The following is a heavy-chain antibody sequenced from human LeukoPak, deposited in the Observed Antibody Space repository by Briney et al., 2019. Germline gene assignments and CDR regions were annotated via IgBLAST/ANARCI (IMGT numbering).Heavy chain of an antibody. CDR1: GFTFTRYW. CDR2: IKQDGSQQ. V-gene: IGHV3-7*03. D-gene: IGHD5-12*01. CDR3: ARENYSGYVHYYYGMDV. J-gene: IGHJ6*02. Sequence: GSLRLSCATSGFTFTRYWMSWIRQAPGKGLEWVANIKQDGSQQYYLDSVGGRFTISRDNAKNSLYLQMNSLRAEDTAVYYCARENYSGYVHYYYGMDVWGQGTTVTVSS.